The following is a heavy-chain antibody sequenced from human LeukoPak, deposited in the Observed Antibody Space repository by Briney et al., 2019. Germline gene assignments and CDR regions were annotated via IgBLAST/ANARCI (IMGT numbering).Heavy chain of an antibody. V-gene: IGHV3-53*01. CDR3: ARDIAGAHYYYYYMDV. J-gene: IGHJ6*03. Sequence: PGGSLRLSCAASGFTVSSNYMSWVRQAPGKGLDWVSVIYSGGSTYYADSVKGRFTISRDNSKNTLYLQMNSLRAEDTAVYYCARDIAGAHYYYYYMDVWGKGTTVTVSS. CDR1: GFTVSSNY. CDR2: IYSGGST. D-gene: IGHD6-13*01.